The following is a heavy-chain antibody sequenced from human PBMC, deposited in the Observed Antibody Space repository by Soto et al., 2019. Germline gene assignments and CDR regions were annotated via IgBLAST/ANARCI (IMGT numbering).Heavy chain of an antibody. CDR3: ARLGRYFDWLPYGMDV. Sequence: GASVKVSCKASGYTFTGYYMHWVRQAPGQGLEWMGWINPNSGGTNYAQKLQGRVTMTRDTSISTAYMELSRLRSDDTAVYYCARLGRYFDWLPYGMDVWGQGTTVTVSS. J-gene: IGHJ6*02. CDR1: GYTFTGYY. D-gene: IGHD3-9*01. V-gene: IGHV1-2*02. CDR2: INPNSGGT.